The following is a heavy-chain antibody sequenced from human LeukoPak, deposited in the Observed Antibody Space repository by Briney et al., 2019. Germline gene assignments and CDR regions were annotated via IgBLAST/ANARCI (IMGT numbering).Heavy chain of an antibody. CDR3: ARMPDYYGSSPDY. D-gene: IGHD3-10*01. CDR1: GSSISSSNW. V-gene: IGHV4-4*02. J-gene: IGHJ4*02. Sequence: PSGTLSFTCAVPGSSISSSNWWSWVRQPPGKGLEWIGEIYHSGSTNYNPSLKSRVTISVDKSKNQFSLKLSSVTAADTAVYYCARMPDYYGSSPDYWGQGTLVTVSS. CDR2: IYHSGST.